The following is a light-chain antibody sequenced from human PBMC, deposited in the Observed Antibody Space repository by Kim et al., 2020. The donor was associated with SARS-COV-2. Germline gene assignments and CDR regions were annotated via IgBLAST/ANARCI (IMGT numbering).Light chain of an antibody. Sequence: LSPGERATLSCRDSQSVSSYLAWYQHKPGQAPRLLIYDASNRATGIPARFSGSGSGTDFTLTINSLEPEDFAVYYCQQRSNWPLTFGGGTKVDIK. CDR3: QQRSNWPLT. CDR1: QSVSSY. CDR2: DAS. J-gene: IGKJ4*01. V-gene: IGKV3-11*01.